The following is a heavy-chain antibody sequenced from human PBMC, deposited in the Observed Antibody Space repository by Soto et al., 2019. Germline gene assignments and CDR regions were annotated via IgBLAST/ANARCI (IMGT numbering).Heavy chain of an antibody. CDR2: MHTSGST. D-gene: IGHD6-13*01. Sequence: SETLSLTCTVSGGSIRGYYWSWIRQSAGMGLEWIGRMHTSGSTNYNPSLKSRVTISVDTSKNQFSLKLSSVTAADTAVYYCARSGYSSSDFDHWGQGTLVTVSS. J-gene: IGHJ4*01. CDR1: GGSIRGYY. V-gene: IGHV4-4*07. CDR3: ARSGYSSSDFDH.